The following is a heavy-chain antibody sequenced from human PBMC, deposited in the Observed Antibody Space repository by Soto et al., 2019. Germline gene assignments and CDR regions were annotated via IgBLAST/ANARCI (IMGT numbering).Heavy chain of an antibody. V-gene: IGHV6-1*01. CDR1: GDSVSSNSAA. CDR3: VRTPASGTLDP. Sequence: SQTLSLTCAISGDSVSSNSAAWNWSRQSPSRGLEWLGRTYYRSKWYNDYALSVKSRITITPDTSKNQFSLQLNSVTPDDTAVYYCVRTPASGTLDPWGQGSLVTVSS. D-gene: IGHD6-13*01. CDR2: TYYRSKWYN. J-gene: IGHJ5*02.